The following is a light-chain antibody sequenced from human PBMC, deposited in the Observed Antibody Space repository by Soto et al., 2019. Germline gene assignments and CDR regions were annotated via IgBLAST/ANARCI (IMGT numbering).Light chain of an antibody. Sequence: DIVMTQSPCSLAVSLGERATINCKSSQSILYSSNNKNYLAWYQQKPGQPPKLLIYWASTRESGVPDRFSGSGSGTEFTLTISSLQAEDVAVYYCQQYYTTLWTFGQGTKVDIK. CDR1: QSILYSSNNKNY. CDR3: QQYYTTLWT. CDR2: WAS. V-gene: IGKV4-1*01. J-gene: IGKJ1*01.